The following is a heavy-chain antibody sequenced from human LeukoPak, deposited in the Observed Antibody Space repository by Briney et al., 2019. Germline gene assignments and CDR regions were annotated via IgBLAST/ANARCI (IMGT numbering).Heavy chain of an antibody. CDR1: GGSVSSGSYY. CDR3: ARDNLGGGYPYYFDY. V-gene: IGHV4-61*01. J-gene: IGHJ4*02. Sequence: SESLSLTCTVSGGSVSSGSYYWSWIRQPPGKGLEWIGYIYYSGNTNYNPSLKSRVTISVDTSKNQFSLKLSSVTAADTAVYYCARDNLGGGYPYYFDYWGQGTLVTVSS. D-gene: IGHD2-15*01. CDR2: IYYSGNT.